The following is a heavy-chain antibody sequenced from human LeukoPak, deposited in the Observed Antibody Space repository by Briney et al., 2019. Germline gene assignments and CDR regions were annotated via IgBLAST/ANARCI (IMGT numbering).Heavy chain of an antibody. D-gene: IGHD1-26*01. V-gene: IGHV3-21*01. Sequence: GGSLRLSCAASGFTFSTYIIHWVRQAPGKGLEWVSSISSSSSYIYYADSVKGRFTISRDNAKNSLYLQMNSLRAEDTAVYYCARESWSVVGVPSGQDYWGQGTLVTVSS. CDR3: ARESWSVVGVPSGQDY. CDR1: GFTFSTYI. J-gene: IGHJ4*02. CDR2: ISSSSSYI.